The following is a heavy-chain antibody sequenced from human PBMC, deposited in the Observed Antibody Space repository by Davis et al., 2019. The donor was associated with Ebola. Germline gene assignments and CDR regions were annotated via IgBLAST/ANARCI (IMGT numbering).Heavy chain of an antibody. CDR2: IFYTGST. J-gene: IGHJ6*02. Sequence: SQTLSLTCAVSRGSISSHFWSWLRQSPGQGLEWIGSIFYTGSTNLNPSLRSRVTLSVDRPKNQFSLNLTSVTAADTAVYFCARQPRSTRSPEYYHGLDVWGQGTTVVVSS. CDR1: RGSISSHF. CDR3: ARQPRSTRSPEYYHGLDV. D-gene: IGHD3-16*01. V-gene: IGHV4-59*11.